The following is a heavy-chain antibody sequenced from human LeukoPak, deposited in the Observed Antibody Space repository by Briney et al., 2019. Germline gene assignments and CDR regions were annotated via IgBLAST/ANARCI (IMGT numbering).Heavy chain of an antibody. V-gene: IGHV4-34*01. CDR3: ARGQNSWYGIRYYYYMDV. J-gene: IGHJ6*03. Sequence: PSETLSLTCAIYGGSFSDYNWSWIRQPPGKGLEWIGEINHSGSTNYNPSLKSRVTMSLDTSKNQFSLKVTSVTAADTALYLCARGQNSWYGIRYYYYMDVWGKGTTVTVSS. CDR1: GGSFSDYN. D-gene: IGHD2-15*01. CDR2: INHSGST.